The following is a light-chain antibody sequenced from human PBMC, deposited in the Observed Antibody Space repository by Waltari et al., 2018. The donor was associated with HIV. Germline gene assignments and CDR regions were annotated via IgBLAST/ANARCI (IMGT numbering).Light chain of an antibody. Sequence: QSALTQPASVSRSPGQSITISCPGTSSDVGSYTFVSWYQHHPGKALKVLIYEVSKRPSGVSTRFSGSKSGDTASLTIYGLQAEDEADYYCCSYAGSFIYFVCGSGTKVTVL. CDR3: CSYAGSFIYFV. CDR2: EVS. V-gene: IGLV2-23*02. J-gene: IGLJ1*01. CDR1: SSDVGSYTF.